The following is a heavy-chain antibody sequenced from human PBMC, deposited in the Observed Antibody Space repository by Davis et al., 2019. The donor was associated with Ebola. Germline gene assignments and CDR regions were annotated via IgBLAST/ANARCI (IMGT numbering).Heavy chain of an antibody. CDR1: GYTFTGYY. Sequence: ASVPVSCQAPGYTFTGYYMHWVRQAPGQGLEWMGLIKPNDGRTIYTQKFQGRVTVTRDTSTTTVYIGLSSLRSEDTALYYCTTPGGQDSGYDVFDIWGQGTMVTVSS. J-gene: IGHJ3*02. CDR3: TTPGGQDSGYDVFDI. CDR2: IKPNDGRT. D-gene: IGHD5-12*01. V-gene: IGHV1-46*03.